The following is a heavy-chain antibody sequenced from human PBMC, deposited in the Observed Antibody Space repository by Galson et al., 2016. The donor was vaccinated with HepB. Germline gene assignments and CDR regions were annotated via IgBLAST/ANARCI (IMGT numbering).Heavy chain of an antibody. CDR2: IIPFFGTT. J-gene: IGHJ4*02. D-gene: IGHD3-22*01. V-gene: IGHV1-69*06. CDR3: ARAARSYYDSSAFDC. Sequence: SVKVSCKASGYTLTTYGVTWVRQAPGQGLEWVGNIIPFFGTTDSSQKFQGRVTLTADKSTGIAYMELSSLISEDTAVYYCARAARSYYDSSAFDCWGQGTLVTVSS. CDR1: GYTLTTYG.